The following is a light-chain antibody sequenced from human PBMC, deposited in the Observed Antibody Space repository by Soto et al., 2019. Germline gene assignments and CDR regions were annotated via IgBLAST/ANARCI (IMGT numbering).Light chain of an antibody. Sequence: QSALTQPASVSGSPGQSITISCTGTSSDVGAYNYVSWYQQHPGKAPKLMIYDVSNRPSGVSNRFSGSKSGNTASLTISGRQAEDEADYYCSSYTSSSTPCVFGGGTKLTVL. CDR3: SSYTSSSTPCV. V-gene: IGLV2-14*01. J-gene: IGLJ2*01. CDR1: SSDVGAYNY. CDR2: DVS.